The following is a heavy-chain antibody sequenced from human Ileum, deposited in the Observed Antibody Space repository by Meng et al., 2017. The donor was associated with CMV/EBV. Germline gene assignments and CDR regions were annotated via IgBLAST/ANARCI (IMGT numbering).Heavy chain of an antibody. CDR2: ISAYNGNT. J-gene: IGHJ4*02. CDR1: GYTFTSHG. Sequence: ASVKVSCKASGYTFTSHGISWVRQAPGQGLEWMGWISAYNGNTIYAQKLQGRVTITTDTSTSTTYMELRSLRSDDTAVYYCARASLTVFGGLFDYWGQGPLVTVSS. D-gene: IGHD3-3*01. CDR3: ARASLTVFGGLFDY. V-gene: IGHV1-18*01.